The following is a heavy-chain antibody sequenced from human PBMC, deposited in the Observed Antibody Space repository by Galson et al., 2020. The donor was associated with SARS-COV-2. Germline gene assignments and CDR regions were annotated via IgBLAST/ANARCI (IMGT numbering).Heavy chain of an antibody. V-gene: IGHV3-23*03. J-gene: IGHJ4*02. CDR3: AKDRYYYGSGSLDY. D-gene: IGHD3-10*01. CDR2: IYSGGST. Sequence: APGKGLEWVSVIYSGGSTYYADSVKGRFTISRDNSKNTLYLQMNSLRAEDTAVYYCAKDRYYYGSGSLDYWGQGTLVTVSS.